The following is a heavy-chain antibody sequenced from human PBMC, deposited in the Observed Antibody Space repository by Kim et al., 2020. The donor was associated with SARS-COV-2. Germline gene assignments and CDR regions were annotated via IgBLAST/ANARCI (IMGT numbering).Heavy chain of an antibody. Sequence: SETLSLTCTVSGGSISSYYWSWIRQPPGKGLEWIGYIYYSGSTNYNPSLKSRVTISVDTSKNQFSLKLSSVTAADTAVYYCARTYDFWSGYYRIPDTYGMDVWGQGTTVTVSS. CDR1: GGSISSYY. CDR3: ARTYDFWSGYYRIPDTYGMDV. CDR2: IYYSGST. D-gene: IGHD3-3*01. J-gene: IGHJ6*02. V-gene: IGHV4-59*13.